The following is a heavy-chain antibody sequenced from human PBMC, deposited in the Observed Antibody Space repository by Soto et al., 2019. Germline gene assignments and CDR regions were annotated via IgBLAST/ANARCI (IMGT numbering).Heavy chain of an antibody. CDR2: ISSSSSYT. CDR1: GFTFSDYY. CDR3: ARDLGVRGVRRADGMDV. Sequence: GGSLRLSCAASGFTFSDYYMSWIRQAPGKGLEWVSYISSSSSYTNYADSVKGRFTISRDNAKNSLYLQMNSLRAEDTAVYYCARDLGVRGVRRADGMDVWGQGTTVTVSS. D-gene: IGHD3-10*01. J-gene: IGHJ6*02. V-gene: IGHV3-11*06.